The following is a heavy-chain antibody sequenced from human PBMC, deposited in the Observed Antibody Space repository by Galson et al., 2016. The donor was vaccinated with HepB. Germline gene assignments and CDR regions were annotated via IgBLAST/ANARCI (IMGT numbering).Heavy chain of an antibody. CDR1: GFTFSSFG. Sequence: SLRLSCAGSGFTFSSFGLHWVRQAPGKGLDWVAVISHNGNYKYYADSVKGRFTISRDNSKTTGYLKMNSLRAEETAVYYCAKDPSRLLEAGRLDPWRQGTLVTVPS. D-gene: IGHD6-19*01. J-gene: IGHJ5*02. V-gene: IGHV3-30*18. CDR3: AKDPSRLLEAGRLDP. CDR2: ISHNGNYK.